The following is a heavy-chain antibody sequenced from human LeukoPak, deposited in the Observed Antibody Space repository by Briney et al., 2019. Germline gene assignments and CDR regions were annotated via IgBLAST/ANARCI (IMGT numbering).Heavy chain of an antibody. CDR2: TNWNGGST. CDR1: GFTFDDYG. V-gene: IGHV3-20*01. J-gene: IGHJ6*02. CDR3: ARSLRPYYYYGMDV. D-gene: IGHD3-16*01. Sequence: PGGSLRLSCAASGFTFDDYGMSWVRQAPGKGLEWVSGTNWNGGSTGYADSVKGRFTISRDNAKNSLYLQMNSLRAEDTASYHCARSLRPYYYYGMDVWGQGTTVTVSS.